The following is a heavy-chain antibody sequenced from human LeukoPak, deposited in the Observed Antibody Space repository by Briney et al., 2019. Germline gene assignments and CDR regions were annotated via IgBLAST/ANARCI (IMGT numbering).Heavy chain of an antibody. CDR1: GYALTGLS. V-gene: IGHV1-24*01. CDR3: TSRLLILLWTKDF. J-gene: IGHJ4*02. D-gene: IGHD3-16*01. Sequence: ASVKVSCKVSGYALTGLSMHWVRQTPGTGLEWMGGLDPEDGKTTYAQKFQGRVTMTEDTATDTAYMELTNLRSEDTAVYFCTSRLLILLWTKDFWGQGTLVTASS. CDR2: LDPEDGKT.